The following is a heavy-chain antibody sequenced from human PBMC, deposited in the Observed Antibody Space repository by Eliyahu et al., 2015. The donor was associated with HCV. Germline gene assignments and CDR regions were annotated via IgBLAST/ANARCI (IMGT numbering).Heavy chain of an antibody. CDR1: GFTFSDTW. V-gene: IGHV3-15*04. CDR2: IVRKTDGGTT. J-gene: IGHJ4*02. CDR3: VTGIGKTDLDY. D-gene: IGHD1-1*01. Sequence: EVQLVQSGGGLVEPGGSLRLSCAASGFTFSDTWMSWVRQAPGKGLEWVGRIVRKTDGGTTDYAAPVKGRITISRDDSKKSLYLQMNSLKSEDTAVYYCVTGIGKTDLDYWGQGTLVTVSS.